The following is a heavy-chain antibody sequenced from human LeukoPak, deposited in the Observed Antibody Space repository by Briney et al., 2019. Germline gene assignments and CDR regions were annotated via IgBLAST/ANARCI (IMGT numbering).Heavy chain of an antibody. D-gene: IGHD5-24*01. J-gene: IGHJ4*02. CDR2: INHSGST. Sequence: SETLSLTCAVYGGSFSGYYWSWICQPPGKGLEWIGEINHSGSTNYNPSLKSRVTISVDTSKNQFSLKLSSVTAADTAVYYCARRDGYSRTYFDYWGQGTLVTVSS. CDR3: ARRDGYSRTYFDY. V-gene: IGHV4-34*01. CDR1: GGSFSGYY.